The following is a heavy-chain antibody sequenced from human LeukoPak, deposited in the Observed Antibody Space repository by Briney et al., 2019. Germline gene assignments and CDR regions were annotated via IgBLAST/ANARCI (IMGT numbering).Heavy chain of an antibody. CDR3: ARGPERRGYSYGYFDY. J-gene: IGHJ4*02. CDR2: IYYSGST. CDR1: GGSISSYY. V-gene: IGHV4-59*12. D-gene: IGHD5-18*01. Sequence: SETLSLTRTVSGGSISSYYWSWIRQPPGKGLEWIGYIYYSGSTNYNPSLKSRVTISVDTSKNQFSLKLSSVTAADTAVYYCARGPERRGYSYGYFDYWGQGTLVTVSS.